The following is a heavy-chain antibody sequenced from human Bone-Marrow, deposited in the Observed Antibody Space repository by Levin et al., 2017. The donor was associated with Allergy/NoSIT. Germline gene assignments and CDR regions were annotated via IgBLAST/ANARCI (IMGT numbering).Heavy chain of an antibody. CDR1: GFTFSSYA. D-gene: IGHD6-13*01. V-gene: IGHV3-23*01. CDR3: AKTSPYGTSWLGAFDI. J-gene: IGHJ3*02. CDR2: ITTSGGSA. Sequence: PGGSLRLSCAASGFTFSSYAMSWVRQAPGKGLEWVSVITTSGGSAYGDSVKGRFTISRDNSKNTLYLQMSSLRAEDTAVYHCAKTSPYGTSWLGAFDIWGQGTMVTVSS.